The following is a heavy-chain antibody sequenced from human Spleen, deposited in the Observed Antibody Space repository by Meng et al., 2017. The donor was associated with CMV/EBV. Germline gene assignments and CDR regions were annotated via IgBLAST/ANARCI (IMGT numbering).Heavy chain of an antibody. D-gene: IGHD6-19*01. Sequence: SETLSLTCSVSGVSISRTTFYWGWIRQSPGKGLEWIGSIYYSGLAYYNPSLRSQVDISVDTSKNQFSLELTSVTAADTAVYYCARDRSSGWYYFDYWGQGTLVTSPQ. CDR1: GVSISRTTFY. CDR2: IYYSGLA. V-gene: IGHV4-39*07. J-gene: IGHJ4*02. CDR3: ARDRSSGWYYFDY.